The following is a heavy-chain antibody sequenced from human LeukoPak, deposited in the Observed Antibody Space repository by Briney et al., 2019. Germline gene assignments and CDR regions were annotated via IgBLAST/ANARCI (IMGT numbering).Heavy chain of an antibody. CDR1: GGSISNFY. Sequence: PSETLSLTCSVSGGSISNFYWSWIRQAPGKGLEWIGYFYYTGTTKYNPSLQSRVTISVDTSKNQFSLNLKSVTATDTAVYYCARGPQRYSSGWYFFDYWGHGTLVTVSS. CDR3: ARGPQRYSSGWYFFDY. J-gene: IGHJ4*01. V-gene: IGHV4-59*08. CDR2: FYYTGTT. D-gene: IGHD6-19*01.